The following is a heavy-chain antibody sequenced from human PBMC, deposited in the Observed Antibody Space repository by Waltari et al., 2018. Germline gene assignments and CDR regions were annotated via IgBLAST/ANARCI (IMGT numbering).Heavy chain of an antibody. Sequence: QLQLQESGPGLVKPSETLSLTCTVSGVSLSSISYYWGWFRQPPGKGLEWIGSIYYSGSTYYNPSLKSRVTISVDTSKNQFSLKLSSVTAADTAVYYCARGTVVSSGGMDVWGQGTTVTVSS. CDR2: IYYSGST. V-gene: IGHV4-39*01. D-gene: IGHD4-17*01. J-gene: IGHJ6*02. CDR3: ARGTVVSSGGMDV. CDR1: GVSLSSISYY.